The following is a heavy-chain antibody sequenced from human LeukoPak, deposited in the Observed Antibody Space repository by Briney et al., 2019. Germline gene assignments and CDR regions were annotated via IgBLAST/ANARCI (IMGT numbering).Heavy chain of an antibody. Sequence: SVKVSCKASGGTFSSYAISWVRQAPGQGLEWMGRIIPILGIANYAQKFQGRVTITADKSTSTAYMELSSLRSEDTAVYYCAREKVGIPAFDIWGQGTVVSVSS. J-gene: IGHJ3*02. V-gene: IGHV1-69*04. D-gene: IGHD2-21*01. CDR2: IIPILGIA. CDR1: GGTFSSYA. CDR3: AREKVGIPAFDI.